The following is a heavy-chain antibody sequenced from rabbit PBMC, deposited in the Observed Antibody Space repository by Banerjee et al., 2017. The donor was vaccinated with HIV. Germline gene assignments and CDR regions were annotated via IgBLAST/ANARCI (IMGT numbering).Heavy chain of an antibody. CDR3: VRDPYALNNNYNL. Sequence: QSLEESGGDLVKPGASLTLTCTASGFSFSNNYYMCWVRQAPGKGLEWIACTNPGSSGRIYYASWAKGRFTISKTSSTTVTLQMTSLTAADTATYFCVRDPYALNNNYNLWGPGTLVTVS. CDR2: TNPGSSGRI. V-gene: IGHV1S40*01. J-gene: IGHJ4*01. CDR1: GFSFSNNYY. D-gene: IGHD6-1*01.